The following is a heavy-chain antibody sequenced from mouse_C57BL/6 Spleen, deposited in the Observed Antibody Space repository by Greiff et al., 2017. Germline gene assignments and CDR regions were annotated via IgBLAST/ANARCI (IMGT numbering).Heavy chain of an antibody. Sequence: DVQLVESGGGLVKPGGSLKLSCAASGFTFSDYGMHWVRQAPEKGLEWVAYISSGSSTIYYADTVKGRFTISRDNAKNTLFLQMTSLRSEDTAMYYCARQDYGSNYYAMDYWGQGTSVTVSS. J-gene: IGHJ4*01. D-gene: IGHD1-1*01. CDR1: GFTFSDYG. CDR3: ARQDYGSNYYAMDY. V-gene: IGHV5-17*01. CDR2: ISSGSSTI.